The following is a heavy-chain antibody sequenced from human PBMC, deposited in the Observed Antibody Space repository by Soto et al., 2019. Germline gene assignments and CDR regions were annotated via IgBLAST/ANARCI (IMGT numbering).Heavy chain of an antibody. J-gene: IGHJ4*02. CDR1: GGSISSGGYY. CDR2: IYYSGST. V-gene: IGHV4-31*03. CDR3: ARERVVPRPKDFDY. Sequence: SETLSLTCTVSGGSISSGGYYWSWIRQHPGKGLEWIGYIYYSGSTYYNPSLKSRITISVDTSKNQFSLKLSSVTAADTAVYYCARERVVPRPKDFDYWGQGTLVTVSS. D-gene: IGHD2-2*01.